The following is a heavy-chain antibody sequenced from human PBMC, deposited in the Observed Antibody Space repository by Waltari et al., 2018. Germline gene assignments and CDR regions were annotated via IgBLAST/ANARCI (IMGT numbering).Heavy chain of an antibody. V-gene: IGHV3-9*01. J-gene: IGHJ4*02. CDR1: GFSFDVYG. D-gene: IGHD5-18*01. CDR3: TKDMDGATAMAPRLDF. CDR2: INWNSGTI. Sequence: VHLVESGGGLVRPGRSLRLSCAASGFSFDVYGMDWGRQAPGKGVEWGAGINWNSGTIQYADSVEGRCTISRDNAENSLYLQMKSLTTEDTAVYYCTKDMDGATAMAPRLDFWGQGTLVTVSS.